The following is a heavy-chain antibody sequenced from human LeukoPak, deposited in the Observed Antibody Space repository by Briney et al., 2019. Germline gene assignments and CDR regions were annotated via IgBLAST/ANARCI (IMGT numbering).Heavy chain of an antibody. V-gene: IGHV4-39*01. Sequence: SETLSLTCSVSGGSISNTYTYYWGWVRQPPGKGLEWIGTIYYSGSAYYNPSLKSRVTISVDTSSNQFSLNSISVTAADTAVYYCARHGPLRGFDPWGQGTLVTVSS. CDR3: ARHGPLRGFDP. J-gene: IGHJ5*02. CDR1: GGSISNTYTYY. CDR2: IYYSGSA.